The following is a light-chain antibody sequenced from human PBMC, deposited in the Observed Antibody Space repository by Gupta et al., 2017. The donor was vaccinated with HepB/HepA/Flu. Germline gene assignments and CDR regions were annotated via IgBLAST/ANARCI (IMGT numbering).Light chain of an antibody. V-gene: IGKV1-5*03. CDR3: QQYHFFSD. CDR2: ETS. J-gene: IGKJ5*01. Sequence: DIQMTQSPSTLSASVGDRVNLTCRASQYVSKYLAWYQQKPGEAPTLLIYETSTLESGVPSRFSGSGSGTEFTLTISSLQPADFATYYCQQYHFFSDFGQGTRVEIK. CDR1: QYVSKY.